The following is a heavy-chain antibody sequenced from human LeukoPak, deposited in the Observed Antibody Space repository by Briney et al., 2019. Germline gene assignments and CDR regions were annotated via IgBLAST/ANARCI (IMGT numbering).Heavy chain of an antibody. CDR3: ASAYSSSWSSYYYGMDV. CDR2: INTNTENP. J-gene: IGHJ6*02. D-gene: IGHD6-13*01. CDR1: GYTFTSYA. V-gene: IGHV7-4-1*02. Sequence: ASVKVSCKASGYTFTSYAMNWVRQAPGQGLEWMGWINTNTENPTYAQGFTGRFVFSLDTSVSTAYLQISSLKAEDTAVYYCASAYSSSWSSYYYGMDVWGQGTTVTVSS.